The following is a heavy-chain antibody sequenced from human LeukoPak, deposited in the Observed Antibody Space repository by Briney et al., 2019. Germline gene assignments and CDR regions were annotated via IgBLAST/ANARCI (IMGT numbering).Heavy chain of an antibody. D-gene: IGHD7-27*01. J-gene: IGHJ4*02. CDR1: GFTVSSNY. V-gene: IGHV3-23*01. Sequence: PGGSLRLSCAASGFTVSSNYMSWVRQAPGKGLEWASAISGSGGSTYYADSVKGRFTISRDNSKNTLYLQMNSLRAEDTAVYYCAKDKWGASDYWGQGTLVTVSS. CDR3: AKDKWGASDY. CDR2: ISGSGGST.